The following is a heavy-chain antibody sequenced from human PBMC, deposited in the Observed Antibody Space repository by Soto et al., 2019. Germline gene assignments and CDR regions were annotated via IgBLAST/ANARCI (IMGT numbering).Heavy chain of an antibody. J-gene: IGHJ4*02. V-gene: IGHV3-74*01. Sequence: GGSLRLSCAASGFTFSTSWMRWVRQAPGKGLVWVSRSNSDGSITNYADSVKGRFTISRGNAKNTLYLQMNSLRAEDTAVYYCARGGDYRLDYWGQGTLVTVSS. D-gene: IGHD4-17*01. CDR3: ARGGDYRLDY. CDR2: SNSDGSIT. CDR1: GFTFSTSW.